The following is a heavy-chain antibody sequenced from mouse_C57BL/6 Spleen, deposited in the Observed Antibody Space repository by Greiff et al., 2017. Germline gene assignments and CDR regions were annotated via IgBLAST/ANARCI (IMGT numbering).Heavy chain of an antibody. V-gene: IGHV1-26*01. CDR3: ARSWGNYRAWFAY. Sequence: VQLQQSGPELVKPGASVKISCKASGYTFTDYYMNWVKQSHGKSLEWIGDINPNNGGTSYNQKFKGKATLTVDKSSSTAYMELRSLTSEDSAVYYCARSWGNYRAWFAYWGQGTLVTVSA. CDR2: INPNNGGT. CDR1: GYTFTDYY. D-gene: IGHD2-1*01. J-gene: IGHJ3*01.